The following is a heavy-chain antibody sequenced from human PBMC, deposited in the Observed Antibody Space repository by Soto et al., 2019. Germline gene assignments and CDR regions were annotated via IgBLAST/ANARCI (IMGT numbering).Heavy chain of an antibody. CDR1: GDSVSSTSAA. CDR3: ASSTIFGVVIRYYYYYYGMAV. J-gene: IGHJ6*02. Sequence: PSQTLSLTCAISGDSVSSTSAAWNWIRQSPSRGLEWLGRTYYRSKWYTDYAVSVNSRITINPDTSKNQFALQLNSVTPEDTAVYYCASSTIFGVVIRYYYYYYGMAVWGQGTTVTVSS. D-gene: IGHD3-3*01. CDR2: TYYRSKWYT. V-gene: IGHV6-1*01.